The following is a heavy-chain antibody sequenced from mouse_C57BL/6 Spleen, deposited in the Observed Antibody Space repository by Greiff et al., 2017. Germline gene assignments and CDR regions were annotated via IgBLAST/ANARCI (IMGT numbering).Heavy chain of an antibody. Sequence: QVQLQQPGAELVRPGSSVKLSCKASGYTFTSYWMHWVKQRPIQGLEWIGNIDPSDSETHYNQKFKDKATLTVDTSSSTAYMQLSSLTSEDSAVYYGARWGSTVVAQHFGDWGQGTTLTVSS. V-gene: IGHV1-52*01. CDR3: ARWGSTVVAQHFGD. CDR2: IDPSDSET. CDR1: GYTFTSYW. J-gene: IGHJ2*01. D-gene: IGHD1-1*01.